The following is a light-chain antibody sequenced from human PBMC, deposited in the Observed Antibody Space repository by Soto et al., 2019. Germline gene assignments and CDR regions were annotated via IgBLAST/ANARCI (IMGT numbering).Light chain of an antibody. Sequence: EIVMTQSPATLSVSPGERATLSCRASQSVGSNLAWYQQTPGQAPRLLIYGASTRATGIPARFSGSGSGTEFTLTISSLQSEDFAVYYCQQYNNWPPWTFGQGTKVEIK. J-gene: IGKJ1*01. CDR2: GAS. CDR1: QSVGSN. CDR3: QQYNNWPPWT. V-gene: IGKV3-15*01.